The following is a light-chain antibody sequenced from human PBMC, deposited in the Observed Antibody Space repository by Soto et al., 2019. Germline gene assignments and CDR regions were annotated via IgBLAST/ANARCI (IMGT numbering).Light chain of an antibody. V-gene: IGLV2-14*03. CDR3: SSYTSSTTLYV. J-gene: IGLJ1*01. Sequence: QSALTQPASVSGSPRHSITISCTGTSSDVGGYNYVSWYQQLPGKAPKLIIYDVSNRPSGVSNRFSASKSANAASLTISGLQAEDEADYYCSSYTSSTTLYVFGSGTKVTVL. CDR2: DVS. CDR1: SSDVGGYNY.